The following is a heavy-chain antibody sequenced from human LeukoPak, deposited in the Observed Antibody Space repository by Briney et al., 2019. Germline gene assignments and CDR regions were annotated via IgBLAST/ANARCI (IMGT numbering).Heavy chain of an antibody. CDR3: AKGDPLVDY. J-gene: IGHJ4*02. CDR2: ISYDGSNK. CDR1: GFTFSSYG. Sequence: GGSLRLSCATSGFTFSSYGMHWVRQAPGKGLEWVAVISYDGSNKYYADSVKGRFTISRDNSKNTLYLQMNSLRAEDTAVYYCAKGDPLVDYWGQGTLVTVSS. D-gene: IGHD6-6*01. V-gene: IGHV3-30*18.